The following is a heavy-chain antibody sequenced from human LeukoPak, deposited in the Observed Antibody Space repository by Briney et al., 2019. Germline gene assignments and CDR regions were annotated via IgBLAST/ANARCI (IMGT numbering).Heavy chain of an antibody. Sequence: PGGSLRLSCEASGFIFDDYAMHWVRQAPGKGLEWVSGISWNGGSIGYADSEKGRFTISRDNAKKSLYLQMNSLRDEDTALYYCAKSGSGELGFDYWGQGTLVTVSS. D-gene: IGHD1-26*01. CDR1: GFIFDDYA. CDR3: AKSGSGELGFDY. J-gene: IGHJ4*02. V-gene: IGHV3-9*01. CDR2: ISWNGGSI.